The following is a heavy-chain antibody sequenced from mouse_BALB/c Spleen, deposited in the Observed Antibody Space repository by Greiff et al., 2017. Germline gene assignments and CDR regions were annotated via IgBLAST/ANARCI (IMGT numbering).Heavy chain of an antibody. D-gene: IGHD2-14*01. CDR3: ARSGYRYDRADY. CDR2: INPGSGGT. CDR1: GYAFTNYL. Sequence: VQLQQSGAELVRPGTSVKVSCKASGYAFTNYLIEWVKQRPGQGLEWIGVINPGSGGTNYNEKFKGKATLTADKSSSTAYMQLSSLTSDDSAVYFCARSGYRYDRADYWGQGTTLTVSS. J-gene: IGHJ2*01. V-gene: IGHV1-54*01.